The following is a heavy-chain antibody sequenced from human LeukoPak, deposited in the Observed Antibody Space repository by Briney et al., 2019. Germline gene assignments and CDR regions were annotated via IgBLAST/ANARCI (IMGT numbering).Heavy chain of an antibody. J-gene: IGHJ3*02. CDR1: GGSISSYY. D-gene: IGHD2-21*02. CDR2: IYTSGST. V-gene: IGHV4-4*07. CDR3: ARRRLFLAHAFDI. Sequence: SETLSLTCTVSGGSISSYYWSWIRQPAGKGLEWIGRIYTSGSTNYNPSLKSRVTISVDTSKNQFSLQLNSVTAADTAVYYCARRRLFLAHAFDIWGQGTMVTVSS.